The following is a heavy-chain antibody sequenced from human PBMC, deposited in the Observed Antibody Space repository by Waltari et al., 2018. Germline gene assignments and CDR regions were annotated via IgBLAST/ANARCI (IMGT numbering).Heavy chain of an antibody. CDR2: SGVNGETT. J-gene: IGHJ4*02. Sequence: EVQVLESGGGLVQPGGSPRLSCLAPGFTFSASDINRVRRPPGKGLGWVATSGVNGETTYYADSVKGRFVVSRDTSQNTVHVQMNNLRADDTALYYCAKAFYYDSSGRQNLDYWGQGTQVTVSS. CDR1: GFTFSASD. CDR3: AKAFYYDSSGRQNLDY. D-gene: IGHD3-22*01. V-gene: IGHV3-23*01.